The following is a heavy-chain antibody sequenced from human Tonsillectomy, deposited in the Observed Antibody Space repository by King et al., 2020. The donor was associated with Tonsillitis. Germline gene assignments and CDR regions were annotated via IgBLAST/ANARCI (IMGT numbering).Heavy chain of an antibody. J-gene: IGHJ3*02. CDR1: GGSISSGGYY. V-gene: IGHV4-31*03. CDR3: AGDGVVPAAIGAFDI. D-gene: IGHD2-2*02. CDR2: IYYSGST. Sequence: QLQESGPGLVKPSQTLSLTCTVSGGSISSGGYYWSWIRQHPGKGLGWIGYIYYSGSTYYNPSLKSRVTISVDTSKNQFSLKLSSVTAADTAVYYCAGDGVVPAAIGAFDIWGQGTMVTVSS.